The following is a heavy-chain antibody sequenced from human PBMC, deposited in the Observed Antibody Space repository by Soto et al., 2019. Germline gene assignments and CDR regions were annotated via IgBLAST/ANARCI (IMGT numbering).Heavy chain of an antibody. V-gene: IGHV3-23*01. J-gene: IGHJ4*02. CDR1: GFTFSGYA. Sequence: EVQLLESGGGLVQPGGSLRLSCAASGFTFSGYAMNWVRQAPGKGLEWVSCISDNGGSTHYADSVKGRFTISRDTSKNTLYLVMNSLTAEDTAIYFCAKCGRSSSLESWGQGTLVTVSS. CDR3: AKCGRSSSLES. D-gene: IGHD6-6*01. CDR2: ISDNGGST.